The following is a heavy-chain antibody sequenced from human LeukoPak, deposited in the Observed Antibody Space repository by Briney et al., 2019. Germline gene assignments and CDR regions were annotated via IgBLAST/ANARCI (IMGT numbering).Heavy chain of an antibody. J-gene: IGHJ6*02. Sequence: NPSETLSLTCTVSGGSVSSSSYYWGWIRQPPGKGLEWIGSIYYSGSTYYNPSLKSRVTISVDTSKNQFSLKLSSVTAADTAVYCCATPNPRQIYSSSWLPYYYYGMDVWGQGTTVTVSS. V-gene: IGHV4-39*07. D-gene: IGHD6-13*01. CDR3: ATPNPRQIYSSSWLPYYYYGMDV. CDR2: IYYSGST. CDR1: GGSVSSSSYY.